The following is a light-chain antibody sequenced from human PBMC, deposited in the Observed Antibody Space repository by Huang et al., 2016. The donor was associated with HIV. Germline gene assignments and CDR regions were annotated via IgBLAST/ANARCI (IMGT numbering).Light chain of an antibody. CDR1: QSVSSY. V-gene: IGKV3-11*01. CDR3: QQRSNWPPA. J-gene: IGKJ5*01. Sequence: EIVLTQSPATLSLSPGERATLSCRASQSVSSYLAWYQQKPGQAPRLLIYDAYNRATGIPARFSGSGSGTDFTLTISSLEPEDFAVYYCQQRSNWPPACGQGTRLEIK. CDR2: DAY.